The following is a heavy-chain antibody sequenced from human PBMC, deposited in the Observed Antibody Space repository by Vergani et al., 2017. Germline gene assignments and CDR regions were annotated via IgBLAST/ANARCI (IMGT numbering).Heavy chain of an antibody. Sequence: QVQLVESGGGLVKPGGSLRLSCAASGFTFSDYYMSWIRQAPGKGLEWVSYISSSGSPIYYADYVKGRFTISRDNAKNSLYLQMKSLRAEDTAVYYCARLGDYVRYYYYGMDVWGQGTTVTVSS. V-gene: IGHV3-11*04. D-gene: IGHD4-17*01. CDR1: GFTFSDYY. CDR2: ISSSGSPI. J-gene: IGHJ6*02. CDR3: ARLGDYVRYYYYGMDV.